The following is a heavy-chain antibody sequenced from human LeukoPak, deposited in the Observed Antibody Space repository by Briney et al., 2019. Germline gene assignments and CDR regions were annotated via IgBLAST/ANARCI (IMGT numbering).Heavy chain of an antibody. CDR2: ISSSSSYI. J-gene: IGHJ3*02. V-gene: IGHV3-21*01. Sequence: GGSLRLSCAASGFTFSSYSMNWVRQAPGKGLEWVSSISSSSSYIYYADSVKGRFTISRDNAKNSLYLQMNSLRAEDTAVYYCARETDYYGSSGSYAFDIWGQGTMVTVSS. D-gene: IGHD3-22*01. CDR1: GFTFSSYS. CDR3: ARETDYYGSSGSYAFDI.